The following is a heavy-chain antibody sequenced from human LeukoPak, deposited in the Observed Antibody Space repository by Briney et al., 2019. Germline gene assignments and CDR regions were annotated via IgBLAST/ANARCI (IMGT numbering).Heavy chain of an antibody. V-gene: IGHV3-30*18. D-gene: IGHD3-16*02. CDR2: ISYDGSNK. Sequence: GGSLRLSCAASGFTFSNCGMHWVRQAPGKGLEWVAVISYDGSNKYYAESVKGRFTISRDNSKNTVYLQMNSLRAEDTAVFYCAKVSGFKITFGGVIDWGQGTPVTVSS. CDR1: GFTFSNCG. CDR3: AKVSGFKITFGGVID. J-gene: IGHJ4*02.